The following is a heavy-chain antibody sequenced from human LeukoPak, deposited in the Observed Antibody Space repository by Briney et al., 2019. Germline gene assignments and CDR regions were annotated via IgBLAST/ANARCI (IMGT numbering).Heavy chain of an antibody. CDR1: GYTFTGYY. J-gene: IGHJ4*02. V-gene: IGHV1-2*02. D-gene: IGHD3-22*01. CDR3: ARGGEWHYDSSTYRLFDY. Sequence: GASVKVSCKASGYTFTGYYVHWVRQAPGQGLEWMGWLNPNSAGTSYPQKFQGRVTMSRDTSISTAYMELSRLRSDDTAVYYCARGGEWHYDSSTYRLFDYWGQGTLVTVSS. CDR2: LNPNSAGT.